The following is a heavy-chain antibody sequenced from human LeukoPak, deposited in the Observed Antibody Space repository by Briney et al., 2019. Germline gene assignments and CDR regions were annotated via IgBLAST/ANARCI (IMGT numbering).Heavy chain of an antibody. J-gene: IGHJ4*02. V-gene: IGHV4-38-2*02. D-gene: IGHD3-3*01. Sequence: SETLSLTCTVSGYSISSGYYWGWIRQPPGKGLEWIGSIYHSGSTYYNPSLKSRVTISVDTSKNQFSLKLSSVTAADTAVYCCARGDYDFWSGYYGYWGQGTLVTVSS. CDR1: GYSISSGYY. CDR2: IYHSGST. CDR3: ARGDYDFWSGYYGY.